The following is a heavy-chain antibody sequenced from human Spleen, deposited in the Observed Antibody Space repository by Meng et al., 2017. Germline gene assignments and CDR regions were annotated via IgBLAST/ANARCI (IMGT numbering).Heavy chain of an antibody. CDR1: GYNFPDYY. Sequence: ASVKVSCKPSGYNFPDYYIHWVRRAPGQGLEWMGRINPKSGDTHYAQRFQGRVTMTGDTSISTAYMELSGLRSDDTAVYYCARIGGSSGPEPRFDYWGQGTLVTVSS. D-gene: IGHD1-14*01. CDR3: ARIGGSSGPEPRFDY. V-gene: IGHV1-2*06. J-gene: IGHJ4*02. CDR2: INPKSGDT.